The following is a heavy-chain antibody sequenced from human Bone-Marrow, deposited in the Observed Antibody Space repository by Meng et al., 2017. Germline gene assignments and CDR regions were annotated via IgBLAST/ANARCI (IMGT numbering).Heavy chain of an antibody. D-gene: IGHD6-13*01. CDR3: ASWPPIAAAGLYFDY. Sequence: GSLRLSCAASGFTVSSNYMSWVRQAPGKGLEWVSSISSSSSYIYYADSVKGRFTISRDNAKNSLYLQMNSLRAEDTAVYYCASWPPIAAAGLYFDYWGQGTLVTVSS. CDR1: GFTVSSNY. V-gene: IGHV3-21*01. CDR2: ISSSSSYI. J-gene: IGHJ4*02.